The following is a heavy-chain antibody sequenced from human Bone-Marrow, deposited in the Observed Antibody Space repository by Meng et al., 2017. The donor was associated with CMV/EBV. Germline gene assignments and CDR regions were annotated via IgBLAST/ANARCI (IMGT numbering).Heavy chain of an antibody. V-gene: IGHV5-51*01. CDR2: IYPDDTDT. D-gene: IGHD2-2*01. CDR3: ARGYCSSTSCYDNCYYGMDV. Sequence: GESLKISCTASGYIFTSCWIGWVRQLPGKGLEWRGIIYPDDTDTRYSTSFQGQVTISADKSISTAYLQWSSLKASDTAMYYCARGYCSSTSCYDNCYYGMDVWGQGTTVTVSS. CDR1: GYIFTSCW. J-gene: IGHJ6*02.